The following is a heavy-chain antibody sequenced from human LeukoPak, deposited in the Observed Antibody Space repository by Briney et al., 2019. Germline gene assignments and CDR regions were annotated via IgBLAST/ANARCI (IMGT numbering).Heavy chain of an antibody. V-gene: IGHV4-30-2*01. Sequence: SQTLSLTCAVSGGSISSGGYSWSWIRQPPGKGLEWIGYIYHSGSTYHNPSLKSRVTISVDRSKNQFSLKLSSVTAADTAVYYCARDLWAARNAFDIWGQGTMVTVSS. D-gene: IGHD2-15*01. CDR1: GGSISSGGYS. J-gene: IGHJ3*02. CDR2: IYHSGST. CDR3: ARDLWAARNAFDI.